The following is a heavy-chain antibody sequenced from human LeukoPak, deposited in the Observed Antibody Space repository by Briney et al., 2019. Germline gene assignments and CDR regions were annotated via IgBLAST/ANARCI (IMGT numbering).Heavy chain of an antibody. V-gene: IGHV4-59*11. CDR2: IYYSGST. D-gene: IGHD4-17*01. J-gene: IGHJ6*03. CDR3: ARDAYGDYDAMVHYYYMDV. CDR1: GDSITSHY. Sequence: SETLSLTCTVSGDSITSHYWSWIRQPPGKGLEWIGYIYYSGSTNYNPSLKGRVTISVDTSKKQFSLNLSSVTPADTAVYYCARDAYGDYDAMVHYYYMDVWGKGTTVIVSS.